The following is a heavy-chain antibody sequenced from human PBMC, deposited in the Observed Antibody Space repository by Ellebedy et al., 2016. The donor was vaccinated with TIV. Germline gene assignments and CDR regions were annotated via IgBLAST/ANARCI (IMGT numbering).Heavy chain of an antibody. Sequence: GESLKISCAASGFTFSSYWMSRVRQAPGKGLEWLSYITSSSSSLYYADSVKGRFTISRDNAKNSLSLQMDSLRAEDTAVYYCARAKNYYMDVWGKGTTVTVSS. CDR2: ITSSSSSL. V-gene: IGHV3-48*04. CDR3: ARAKNYYMDV. J-gene: IGHJ6*03. CDR1: GFTFSSYW.